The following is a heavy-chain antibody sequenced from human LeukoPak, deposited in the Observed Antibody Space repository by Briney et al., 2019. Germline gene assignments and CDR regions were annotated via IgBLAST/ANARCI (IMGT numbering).Heavy chain of an antibody. Sequence: SETLSLTCTVSGGSISSSSYYWGWIRQPPGKGLEWIGSIYYSGSTYYNPSFKSRVTISVDTSKNQFSLKLSSVTAADTAVYYCARVLVIRVSGDIVVVVGNYYYYMDVWGKGTTVTVSS. V-gene: IGHV4-39*07. CDR3: ARVLVIRVSGDIVVVVGNYYYYMDV. D-gene: IGHD2-15*01. CDR1: GGSISSSSYY. J-gene: IGHJ6*03. CDR2: IYYSGST.